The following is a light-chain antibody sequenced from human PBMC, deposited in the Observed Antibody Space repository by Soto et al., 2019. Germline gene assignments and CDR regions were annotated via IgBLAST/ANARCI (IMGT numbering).Light chain of an antibody. V-gene: IGKV3-15*01. CDR3: QQYKNWPPLT. Sequence: EIVMTQSPATLSVSPGERATLSCRASQSVSSNLAWYQQKPGQAPRLLIYGASTRATGIPARFSGSGSGTEFTLPISSLQSEEFSVYYCQQYKNWPPLTFGGGTKVEIK. J-gene: IGKJ4*01. CDR2: GAS. CDR1: QSVSSN.